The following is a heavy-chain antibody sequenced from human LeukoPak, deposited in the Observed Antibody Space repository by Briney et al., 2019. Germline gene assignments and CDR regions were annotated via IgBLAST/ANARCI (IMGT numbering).Heavy chain of an antibody. Sequence: GGSLRLSCAASGFTFSNAWMSWVRQAPGKGLEWVGRIKSKTDGGTTDYAAPVKGRFTISRDDSKNTLYLQMNSLKTEDTAVYYCTTRYGSGSYITDNWFDPWGQGTLVTVSS. D-gene: IGHD3-10*01. CDR1: GFTFSNAW. J-gene: IGHJ5*02. V-gene: IGHV3-15*01. CDR3: TTRYGSGSYITDNWFDP. CDR2: IKSKTDGGTT.